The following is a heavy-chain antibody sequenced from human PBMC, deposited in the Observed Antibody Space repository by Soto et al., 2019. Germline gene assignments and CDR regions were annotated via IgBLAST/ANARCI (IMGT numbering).Heavy chain of an antibody. CDR3: VKDKPCSGASCYLFDY. V-gene: IGHV3-64D*06. CDR2: ISSNGGST. D-gene: IGHD2-15*01. CDR1: GFTFSSYA. J-gene: IGHJ4*02. Sequence: GGSLRLSCSASGFTFSSYAMHWVRQAPGKGLEYVSAISSNGGSTYYADSVKGRFTISRDNSKNTLYLQMSSLRAEDTAVYYCVKDKPCSGASCYLFDYWGQGTLVTVSS.